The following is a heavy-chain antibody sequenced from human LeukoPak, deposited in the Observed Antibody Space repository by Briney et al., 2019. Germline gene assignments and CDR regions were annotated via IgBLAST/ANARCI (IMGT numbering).Heavy chain of an antibody. Sequence: TGGSLRLSCAASGFTFSSYAMSWVRQAPGKGLEWVSAISGSGGSTYYADSVKGRFTISRDNSKNTLYLQMNSLRAEDTAVYYCAKSMVNYCSSTSCFDAFDIWGQGTMVTVSS. CDR2: ISGSGGST. CDR1: GFTFSSYA. V-gene: IGHV3-23*01. J-gene: IGHJ3*02. CDR3: AKSMVNYCSSTSCFDAFDI. D-gene: IGHD2-2*01.